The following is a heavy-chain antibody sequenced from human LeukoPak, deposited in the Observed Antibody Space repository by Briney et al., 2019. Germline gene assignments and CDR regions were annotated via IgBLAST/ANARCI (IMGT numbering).Heavy chain of an antibody. CDR3: ARVGPWVNPDYYYYYMDV. Sequence: SVKVSCKASGGTFSSYAISWVRQAPGQGLEWMGGIIPIFGTANYAQKFQGRVTITADESTSTAYMELSSLRSEDTAVYYCARVGPWVNPDYYYYYMDVWGKGTTVTVSS. V-gene: IGHV1-69*13. D-gene: IGHD1-14*01. CDR1: GGTFSSYA. CDR2: IIPIFGTA. J-gene: IGHJ6*03.